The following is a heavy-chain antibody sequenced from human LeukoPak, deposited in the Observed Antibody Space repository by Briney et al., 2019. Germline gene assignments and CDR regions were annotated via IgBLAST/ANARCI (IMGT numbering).Heavy chain of an antibody. D-gene: IGHD3-10*01. J-gene: IGHJ4*02. CDR1: GFSVSSNSAV. V-gene: IGHV6-1*01. CDR3: TSTVSGSSFDY. Sequence: SQTLSLTGAISGFSVSSNSAVRHWLRQSPSRVLEWVGRTFYRSKWYKDYAVYVKSRISINPDTSKNQLSLQLNSVTPEDTGVYFCTSTVSGSSFDYWGQGTLVTVSS. CDR2: TFYRSKWYK.